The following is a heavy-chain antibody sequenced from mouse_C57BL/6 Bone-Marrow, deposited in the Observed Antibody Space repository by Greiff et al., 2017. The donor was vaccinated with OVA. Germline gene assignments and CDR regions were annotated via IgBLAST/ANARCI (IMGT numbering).Heavy chain of an antibody. V-gene: IGHV5-2*01. Sequence: EVKLMESGGGLVQPGESLKLSCESNEYEFPSHDMSWVRKTPEQRLELVAAINSDGGSTYYPDTMERRFIISRDNTKKTLYLQMSSLRSEDTAVYYWARHWDAPYAMDYWGQGTSVTVSS. CDR2: INSDGGST. D-gene: IGHD4-1*01. J-gene: IGHJ4*01. CDR3: ARHWDAPYAMDY. CDR1: EYEFPSHD.